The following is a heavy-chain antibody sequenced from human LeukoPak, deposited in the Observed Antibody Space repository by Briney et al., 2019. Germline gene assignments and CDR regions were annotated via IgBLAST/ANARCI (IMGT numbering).Heavy chain of an antibody. J-gene: IGHJ6*03. CDR1: GGSISSGSYY. D-gene: IGHD2-2*01. CDR2: IYTSGST. Sequence: SETLSLTCTVSGGSISSGSYYWTWIRQPAGKGLEWIGRIYTSGSTNYNPSLKSRVTISVDTSKNQFSLKLSSVTAADTAVYYCATIVVPAANDYSYMDVWGKGTTVTVSS. V-gene: IGHV4-61*02. CDR3: ATIVVPAANDYSYMDV.